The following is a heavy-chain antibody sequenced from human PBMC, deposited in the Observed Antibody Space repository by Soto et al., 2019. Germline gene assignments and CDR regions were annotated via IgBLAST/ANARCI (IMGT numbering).Heavy chain of an antibody. D-gene: IGHD4-17*01. Sequence: ASVKVSCKASGYTFTSYGISWVRQAPGQGLEWMGWISAYNGNTNYAQKLQGRVTMTTDTSTSTAYMELRSLRSDDTAVYYCARVCTTTVTSRAHWFDLWGQGNLVTVSS. CDR3: ARVCTTTVTSRAHWFDL. J-gene: IGHJ5*02. CDR2: ISAYNGNT. CDR1: GYTFTSYG. V-gene: IGHV1-18*01.